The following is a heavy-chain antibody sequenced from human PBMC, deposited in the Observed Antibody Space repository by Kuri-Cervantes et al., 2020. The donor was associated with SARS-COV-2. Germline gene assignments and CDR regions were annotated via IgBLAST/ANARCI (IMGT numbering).Heavy chain of an antibody. CDR3: TRRPREEDHSFHWYFDL. V-gene: IGHV4-38-2*01. Sequence: SETLSLTCAVSGYSISSSYYWGWIRQPPGKGLEWIGSSYYSGSTYYNPSLKSRVTISLDTSKNQFSLRLSSVTAADTAMYYCTRRPREEDHSFHWYFDLWGRGTLVTVSS. D-gene: IGHD5-18*01. J-gene: IGHJ2*01. CDR1: GYSISSSYY. CDR2: SYYSGST.